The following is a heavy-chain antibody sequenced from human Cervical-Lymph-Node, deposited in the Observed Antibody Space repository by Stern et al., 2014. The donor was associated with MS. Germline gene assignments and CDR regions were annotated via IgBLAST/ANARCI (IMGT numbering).Heavy chain of an antibody. CDR3: ARGYGAHGS. CDR1: GFAFSGHW. Sequence: EVQLVQSGGGLVQPGGSLRLSCTASGFAFSGHWMNWVRQAPGKGLEWVANIKQDGGEKNYVDSVMGRFTILRDNAKNSLFLQMNNLRGEDTAVYYCARGYGAHGSWGQGTLVTVSS. J-gene: IGHJ4*02. CDR2: IKQDGGEK. D-gene: IGHD5-18*01. V-gene: IGHV3-7*03.